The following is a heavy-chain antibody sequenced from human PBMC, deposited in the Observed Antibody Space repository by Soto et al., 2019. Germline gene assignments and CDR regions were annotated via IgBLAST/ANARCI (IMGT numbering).Heavy chain of an antibody. D-gene: IGHD2-21*02. Sequence: QVQLQESGPGLVKPSETLSLTCTVSGGTISRYYWSWIRQPPGKGLEWIGYVYNTGSTAYSTSFMSRGTISVDTSKTQVSLKLNSVPAADSAVYYCARDRLGYCGTDGYPLDVWGQGKTGTASS. CDR3: ARDRLGYCGTDGYPLDV. J-gene: IGHJ6*02. CDR2: VYNTGST. CDR1: GGTISRYY. V-gene: IGHV4-59*01.